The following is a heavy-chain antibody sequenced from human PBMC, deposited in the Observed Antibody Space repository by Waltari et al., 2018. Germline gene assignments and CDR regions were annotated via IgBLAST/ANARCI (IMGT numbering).Heavy chain of an antibody. J-gene: IGHJ3*01. CDR1: GGSMKTAAYY. Sequence: QVQLQQSGPGLVRPSGTLSLICTVSGGSMKTAAYYRPWTRQSPGKGLAWIGFVYNSGSTYYSPSLKSRVTISDDTARNKFYLRLNSVTAADTAVYYCARQMILTEIGARAFDVWGQGTLVTVSS. D-gene: IGHD3-3*01. V-gene: IGHV4-39*01. CDR2: VYNSGST. CDR3: ARQMILTEIGARAFDV.